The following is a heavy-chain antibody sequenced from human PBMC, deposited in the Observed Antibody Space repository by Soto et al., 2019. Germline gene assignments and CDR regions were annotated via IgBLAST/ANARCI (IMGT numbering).Heavy chain of an antibody. CDR3: ARGLVLWFGELSRRGGYYYFMDV. Sequence: QVQLQQWGAGLLKPSETLSLTCAVYGGSFSGYQWTWIRQTPGKGLEWIGEINDSGNINYNPSLQSRLTILVDTAKEQISMKLCSVTAPDTAVYYCARGLVLWFGELSRRGGYYYFMDVWGKGTTVTVSS. V-gene: IGHV4-34*01. D-gene: IGHD3-10*01. CDR1: GGSFSGYQ. J-gene: IGHJ6*03. CDR2: INDSGNI.